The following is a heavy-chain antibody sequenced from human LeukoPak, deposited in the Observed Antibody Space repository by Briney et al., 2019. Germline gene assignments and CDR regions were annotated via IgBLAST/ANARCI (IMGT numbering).Heavy chain of an antibody. CDR1: GFTFRSSQ. V-gene: IGHV3-48*03. CDR2: ISSSGGTI. J-gene: IGHJ6*02. Sequence: GGSLRLSCVASGFTFRSSQVNWVRQAPGKGLEWVPYISSSGGTIHYADSVKGRFTISRDNAKNSVSLQMDSLGAADTAVYYSAREAFNYGMDVWGQGTTVIVSS. CDR3: AREAFNYGMDV.